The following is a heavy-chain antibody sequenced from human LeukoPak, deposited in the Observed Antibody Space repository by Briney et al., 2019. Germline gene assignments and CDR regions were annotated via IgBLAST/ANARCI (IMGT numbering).Heavy chain of an antibody. CDR3: ARAGGFDY. V-gene: IGHV3-74*01. J-gene: IGHJ4*02. D-gene: IGHD3-10*01. CDR2: ISTDGYTT. Sequence: GGSLRLSCAASGLAFSAYKMHWVRQAPRKGLVWVSRISTDGYTTDYADFVQGRFTASRDNTKNTWSLEMNSLRAEDTAVYYCARAGGFDYWGQGTLVTVSS. CDR1: GLAFSAYK.